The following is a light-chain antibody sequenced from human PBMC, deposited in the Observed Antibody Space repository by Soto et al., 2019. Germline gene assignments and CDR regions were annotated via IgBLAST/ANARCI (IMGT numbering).Light chain of an antibody. V-gene: IGKV3-20*01. J-gene: IGKJ1*01. CDR2: GAS. Sequence: EIVLTQSPGTLSLFPGERATLSCRASQSVDSSYIAWYQHKPGQAPRLLIYGASSRASGIPDRFSGSGSGTDFALSISRLEREDFAVYFCQHYGSSPRTFGQGTKVDIK. CDR3: QHYGSSPRT. CDR1: QSVDSSY.